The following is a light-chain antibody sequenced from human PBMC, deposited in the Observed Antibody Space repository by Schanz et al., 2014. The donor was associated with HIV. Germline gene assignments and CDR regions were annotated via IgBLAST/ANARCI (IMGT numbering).Light chain of an antibody. CDR2: DVS. CDR3: CSYSRVGTPHYV. CDR1: SIDVGGYDY. J-gene: IGLJ1*01. V-gene: IGLV2-14*03. Sequence: QSALTQPASLSGSPGQSITISCTGTSIDVGGYDYVSWYQKHPDKAPRLIIYDVSNRPSGVSSRFSGSKSGNTASLTISGLQPEDEADYYCCSYSRVGTPHYVFGTGTKVTVL.